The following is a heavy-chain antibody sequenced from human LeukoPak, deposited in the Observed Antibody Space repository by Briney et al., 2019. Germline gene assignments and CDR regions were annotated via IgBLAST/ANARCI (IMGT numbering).Heavy chain of an antibody. CDR3: ARDRGVVATITHYYYGMDV. Sequence: SVKVSCKASGGTFSSYAISWVRQAPGQGLEWMGRIIPILGIANYAQKFQGRVTITADKSTSTAYMELSSLRSEDTAAYYCARDRGVVATITHYYYGMDVWGQGTTVTVSS. CDR1: GGTFSSYA. V-gene: IGHV1-69*04. J-gene: IGHJ6*02. CDR2: IIPILGIA. D-gene: IGHD5-12*01.